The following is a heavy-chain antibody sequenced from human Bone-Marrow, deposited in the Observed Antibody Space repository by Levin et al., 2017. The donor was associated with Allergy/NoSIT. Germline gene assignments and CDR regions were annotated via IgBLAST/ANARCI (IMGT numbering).Heavy chain of an antibody. CDR3: AGVSRYGGAFDI. D-gene: IGHD4-17*01. V-gene: IGHV1-69*13. CDR2: ITPLLGTS. J-gene: IGHJ3*02. Sequence: SVKVSCKASGVTFTSYRFNWVRQAPGQGLEWVGGITPLLGTSNNAQKFQGRATFTADESTSTAYMDLRSLRSDDTAIYLCAGVSRYGGAFDIWGQGTMVIVSS. CDR1: GVTFTSYR.